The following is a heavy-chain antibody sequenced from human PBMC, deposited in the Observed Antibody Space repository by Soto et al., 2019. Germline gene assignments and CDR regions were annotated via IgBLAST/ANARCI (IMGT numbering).Heavy chain of an antibody. CDR1: SGSISSSNW. V-gene: IGHV4-4*02. J-gene: IGHJ3*02. Sequence: QVQLQESGPGLVKPSGTLSLTCAVSSGSISSSNWWSWVRQPPGKGLEWIGEIYRSGSTNYNPSLKRRVTISVDKSTNQFSLKLSSVTAADTAVYDCAGGITVAGPSRDGFDIWGQGTMVTVSS. CDR2: IYRSGST. D-gene: IGHD6-19*01. CDR3: AGGITVAGPSRDGFDI.